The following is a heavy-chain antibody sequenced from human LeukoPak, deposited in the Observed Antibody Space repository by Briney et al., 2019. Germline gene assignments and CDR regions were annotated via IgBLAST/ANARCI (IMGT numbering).Heavy chain of an antibody. CDR1: GFTFSSYA. D-gene: IGHD4-23*01. Sequence: GGSLRLSCAASGFTFSSYAMSWVRQAPGKGLEWVSAISGSGGSTYYADSVEGRFTISRDNSKNTLYLQMNSLRAEDTAVYYCAKDDPYGGNSAGDHYWGQGTLVTVSS. V-gene: IGHV3-23*01. CDR2: ISGSGGST. CDR3: AKDDPYGGNSAGDHY. J-gene: IGHJ4*02.